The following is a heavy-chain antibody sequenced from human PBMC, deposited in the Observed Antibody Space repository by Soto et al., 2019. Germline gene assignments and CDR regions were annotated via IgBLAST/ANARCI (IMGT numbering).Heavy chain of an antibody. V-gene: IGHV1-69*13. Sequence: SVKVSCKASGGTFSSYAISWVRQAPGQGLEWMGGIIPIFGTANYAQKFQGRVTITADESASTAYMELSSLRSEDTAVYYCARAQGDYDFWSGYYDPYYYYGMDVWGQGTTVTVSS. D-gene: IGHD3-3*01. CDR3: ARAQGDYDFWSGYYDPYYYYGMDV. CDR2: IIPIFGTA. J-gene: IGHJ6*02. CDR1: GGTFSSYA.